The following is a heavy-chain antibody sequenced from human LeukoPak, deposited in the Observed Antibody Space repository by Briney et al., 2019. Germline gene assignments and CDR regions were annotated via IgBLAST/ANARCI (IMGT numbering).Heavy chain of an antibody. CDR2: ISSNGGST. CDR3: AREYQFAYYGMDV. V-gene: IGHV3-64D*06. Sequence: GGSLRLSCSASGFTFSSYAMHWVRQAPGKGLEYVSAISSNGGSTYCADSVKGRFTISRDNSKNTLYLQMSSLRAEDTAVYYCAREYQFAYYGMDVWGQGTTVTVSS. J-gene: IGHJ6*02. D-gene: IGHD2-2*01. CDR1: GFTFSSYA.